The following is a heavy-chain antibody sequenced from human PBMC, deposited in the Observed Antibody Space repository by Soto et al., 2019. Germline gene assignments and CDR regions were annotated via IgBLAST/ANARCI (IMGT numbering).Heavy chain of an antibody. J-gene: IGHJ4*02. Sequence: QVQLVQSGAEVKKPGSSVKVTCKASGGTFSSNAISWVRQAPGQGLEWMGGIIPIFGTAHYAQKFQGRVTITADESTSTASIELSSLKSEDTAVYYCATASRGYSSARRFYFEFWGQGTLVTVSS. CDR2: IIPIFGTA. CDR3: ATASRGYSSARRFYFEF. D-gene: IGHD5-18*01. V-gene: IGHV1-69*12. CDR1: GGTFSSNA.